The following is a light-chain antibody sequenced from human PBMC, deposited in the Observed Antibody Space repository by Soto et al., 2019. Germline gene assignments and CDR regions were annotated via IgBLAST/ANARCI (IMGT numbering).Light chain of an antibody. CDR2: YDS. Sequence: SSELTQPPSVSVAPGKTARITCGGNNIGSKSVHWYQQKPGQAPVLVIYYDSDRPSGIPERFSGSNSGNTATLTISRVEAGDEADYYCQVWDSSSDPCYVFGTGTKLTVL. V-gene: IGLV3-21*04. CDR3: QVWDSSSDPCYV. CDR1: NIGSKS. J-gene: IGLJ1*01.